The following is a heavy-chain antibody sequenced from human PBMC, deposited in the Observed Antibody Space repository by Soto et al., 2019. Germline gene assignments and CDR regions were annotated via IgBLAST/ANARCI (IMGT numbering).Heavy chain of an antibody. CDR2: IKQDGSEK. CDR1: GFSFSGYW. V-gene: IGHV3-7*01. CDR3: ARDRHDCSGSICYYWFGP. D-gene: IGHD2-15*01. Sequence: PGGSLRLSCAASGFSFSGYWMSWVRQAPGKGLEWVANIKQDGSEKYYVDTVKGRFTISRDNAKNSLFLQMSSLSAEDTAVYYCARDRHDCSGSICYYWFGPWGQGTLVTVSS. J-gene: IGHJ5*02.